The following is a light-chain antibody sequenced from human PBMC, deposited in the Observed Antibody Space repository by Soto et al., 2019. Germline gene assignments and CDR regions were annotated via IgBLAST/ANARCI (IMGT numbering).Light chain of an antibody. CDR1: SSDIGGYNF. J-gene: IGLJ2*01. Sequence: QSALTQPASVSGSPGQSITVSCTGTSSDIGGYNFVSWYRQYPGEAPKLMIYEVSNRPSGVSNRFSASKSDNTASLTISGLQAEDEADYYCSSYTSSSTLVFGGGTKLTVL. V-gene: IGLV2-14*01. CDR2: EVS. CDR3: SSYTSSSTLV.